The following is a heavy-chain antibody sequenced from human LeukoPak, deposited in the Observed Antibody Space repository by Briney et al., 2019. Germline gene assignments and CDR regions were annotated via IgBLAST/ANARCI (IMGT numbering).Heavy chain of an antibody. CDR2: INSDGSST. D-gene: IGHD3-22*01. J-gene: IGHJ4*02. Sequence: GGSLRLSCAASGFTFSAFWMHWVRQAPGKGLVWVTRINSDGSSTTYADSVKGRFTVSRDNAKNTLYLQMDSLRAEDSAVYYCARGLVHDTSGYYSDYWGQGILVTVSS. CDR3: ARGLVHDTSGYYSDY. V-gene: IGHV3-74*01. CDR1: GFTFSAFW.